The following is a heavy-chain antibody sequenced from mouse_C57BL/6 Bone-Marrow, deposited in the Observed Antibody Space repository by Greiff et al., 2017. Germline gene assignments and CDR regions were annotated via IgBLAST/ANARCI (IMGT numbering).Heavy chain of an antibody. CDR1: GFTFTDYY. CDR2: ISTKATGYTT. Sequence: EVQLVESGGGLVQPGGSLSLSCAASGFTFTDYYMRWVRQPPGKALEWLGSISTKATGYTTEYKASVTGRFTISRDNSQSILYLQMNALRAEYSATYYCARYVDVWGTGTTVTVAS. CDR3: ARYVDV. V-gene: IGHV7-3*01. J-gene: IGHJ1*03.